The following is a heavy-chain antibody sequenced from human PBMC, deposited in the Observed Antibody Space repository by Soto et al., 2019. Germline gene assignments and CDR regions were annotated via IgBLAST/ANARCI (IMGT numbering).Heavy chain of an antibody. CDR3: AKRPIRDYYDSSGYCNFDY. CDR1: GFTFSSYA. J-gene: IGHJ4*02. Sequence: GGSLRLSCAASGFTFSSYAMSWVRQAPGKGLEWVSAISGSGGSTYYADSVKGRFTISRDNSKNTLYLQMNSLRAEDTAVYYCAKRPIRDYYDSSGYCNFDYWGQGTLVTVSS. D-gene: IGHD3-22*01. V-gene: IGHV3-23*01. CDR2: ISGSGGST.